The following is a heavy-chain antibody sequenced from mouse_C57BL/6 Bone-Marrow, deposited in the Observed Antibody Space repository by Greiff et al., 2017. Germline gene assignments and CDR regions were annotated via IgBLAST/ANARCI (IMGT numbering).Heavy chain of an antibody. Sequence: EVQVVESGGDLVKPGGSLKLSCAASGFTFSSYGMSWVRQTPDKRLEWVATISSGGSYTYYPDSVKGRFTLARDNAKNTLYLQMSSLKSEDTAMYYCARQGLRRNAMDYWGQGTSVTVSS. CDR2: ISSGGSYT. D-gene: IGHD2-4*01. J-gene: IGHJ4*01. CDR3: ARQGLRRNAMDY. CDR1: GFTFSSYG. V-gene: IGHV5-6*01.